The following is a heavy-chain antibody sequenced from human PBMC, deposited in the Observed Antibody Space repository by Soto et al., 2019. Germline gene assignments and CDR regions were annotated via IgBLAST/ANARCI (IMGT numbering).Heavy chain of an antibody. Sequence: ASVKVSCKASGYTFTSYGISWVRQAPGQGLEWMGWIGAYNGNTNYAQKLQGRVTMTTDTSTSTAYMELRSLRSDDTAVYYCARVGFTDIVVVPAAIQAVADYYYYGMDVWGQGTTVTVSS. D-gene: IGHD2-2*02. J-gene: IGHJ6*02. CDR3: ARVGFTDIVVVPAAIQAVADYYYYGMDV. CDR1: GYTFTSYG. CDR2: IGAYNGNT. V-gene: IGHV1-18*04.